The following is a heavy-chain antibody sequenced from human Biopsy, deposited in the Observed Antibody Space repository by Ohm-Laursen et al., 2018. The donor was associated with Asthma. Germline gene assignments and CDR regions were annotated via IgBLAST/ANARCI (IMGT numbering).Heavy chain of an antibody. J-gene: IGHJ4*02. CDR3: ARGISRVTGLFDHFDS. Sequence: SETLSLTCTVSGVSISSDYWSWIRQPPGKGLEWIGHIYYSGSTNYQPSLKSRVTISVDTSKYQFSLKLRSVTAADAAVYYCARGISRVTGLFDHFDSWGQGTLVTVSS. D-gene: IGHD2-21*02. V-gene: IGHV4-59*01. CDR2: IYYSGST. CDR1: GVSISSDY.